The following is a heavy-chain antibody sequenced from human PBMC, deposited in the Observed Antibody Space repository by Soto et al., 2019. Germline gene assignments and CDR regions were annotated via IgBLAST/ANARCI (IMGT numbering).Heavy chain of an antibody. CDR1: GGTFSSYA. CDR2: IIPIFGTA. V-gene: IGHV1-69*01. D-gene: IGHD6-19*01. CDR3: ASEEVGSRAVATRGGDYYYYGMDV. Sequence: QVQLVQSGAEVKKPGSSVKVSCKASGGTFSSYAISWVRQAPGQGLEWMGGIIPIFGTANYAQKFQGRVTITADESTSTAYMELSSLRSEDTAVYDCASEEVGSRAVATRGGDYYYYGMDVWGQGTTVTVSS. J-gene: IGHJ6*02.